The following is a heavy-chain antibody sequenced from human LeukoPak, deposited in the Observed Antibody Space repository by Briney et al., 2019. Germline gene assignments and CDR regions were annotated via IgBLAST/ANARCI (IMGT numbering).Heavy chain of an antibody. J-gene: IGHJ5*02. V-gene: IGHV3-21*01. CDR1: GFTFSSYS. Sequence: GGSLRLSCAASGFTFSSYSMNWVRQAPGKGLEWVSSISSSSSYIYYADSVKGRFTISRDNVKNSLYLQMNSLRAEDTAVYYCARDLWFGEELDPWGQGTLVTVSS. CDR3: ARDLWFGEELDP. D-gene: IGHD3-10*01. CDR2: ISSSSSYI.